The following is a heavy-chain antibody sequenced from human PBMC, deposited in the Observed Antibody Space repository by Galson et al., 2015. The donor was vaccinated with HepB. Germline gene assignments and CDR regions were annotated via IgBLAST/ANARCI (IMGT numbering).Heavy chain of an antibody. CDR3: ARLYYDILTGYRAFDY. V-gene: IGHV4-30-4*01. Sequence: TLSLTCTVSGGSISSGDYYWSWIRQPPGKGLEWIGYIYYSGSTYYNPSLKSRVTVLVDTSKNQFSLKLSSVTAADTAVYYCARLYYDILTGYRAFDYWGQGTLVTVSS. CDR1: GGSISSGDYY. CDR2: IYYSGST. J-gene: IGHJ4*02. D-gene: IGHD3-9*01.